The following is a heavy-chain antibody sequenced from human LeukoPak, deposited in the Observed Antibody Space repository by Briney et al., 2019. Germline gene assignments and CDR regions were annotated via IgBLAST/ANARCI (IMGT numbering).Heavy chain of an antibody. CDR2: TYYRSKWYN. CDR3: ARALAKLQLPLDAFDI. Sequence: SQTLSLTCAISGDSVSSNSAAWNWIRQSPSRGLEWLGRTYYRSKWYNDYAVSVKSRITINPDTSKNQFSLQLNSVTPEDTAVYYCARALAKLQLPLDAFDIWGQGTMVTVSS. CDR1: GDSVSSNSAA. V-gene: IGHV6-1*01. D-gene: IGHD6-13*01. J-gene: IGHJ3*02.